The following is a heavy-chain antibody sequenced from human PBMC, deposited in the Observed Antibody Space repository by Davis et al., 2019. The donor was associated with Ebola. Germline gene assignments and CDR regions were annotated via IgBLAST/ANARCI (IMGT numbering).Heavy chain of an antibody. CDR1: GYIFTSYS. J-gene: IGHJ5*02. V-gene: IGHV7-4-1*02. D-gene: IGHD4-23*01. CDR2: INTNNGSP. Sequence: AASVKVSCKASGYIFTSYSLNWVRQAPGQGLEWMGWINTNNGSPTYAQGFTGRFVFSLDTSVNTSFLQITSLKSDDTAVYYCARERGFGGNPRLNGNWFDPWGQGTLVTVSS. CDR3: ARERGFGGNPRLNGNWFDP.